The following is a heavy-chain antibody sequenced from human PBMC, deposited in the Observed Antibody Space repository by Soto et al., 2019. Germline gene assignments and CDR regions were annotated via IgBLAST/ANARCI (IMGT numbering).Heavy chain of an antibody. D-gene: IGHD6-19*01. Sequence: VASVKVSCKASGYTFTGYYMHWVRQAPGQGLEWMGWINPNSGGTNYAQKFQGRVTMTRDTSISTAYMELSRLRSDDTAVYYCARESWPDPPNYSSGWYYFDYWGRGTLVTVSS. CDR2: INPNSGGT. CDR3: ARESWPDPPNYSSGWYYFDY. CDR1: GYTFTGYY. V-gene: IGHV1-2*02. J-gene: IGHJ4*02.